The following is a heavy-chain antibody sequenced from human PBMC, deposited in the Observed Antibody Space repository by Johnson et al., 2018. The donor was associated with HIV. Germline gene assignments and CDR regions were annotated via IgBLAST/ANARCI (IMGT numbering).Heavy chain of an antibody. CDR2: INGNGSGY. CDR3: ARVKEWLLRGGTDAFDI. V-gene: IGHV3-74*02. Sequence: VQLVESGGGFVQPGGSLRLSCAASGFTFSSYWMHWVRQVPGKGLVWVSRINGNGSGYTYGASAKGQFTISSDNGKNSLYLQMNSLRAEDTALYYCARVKEWLLRGGTDAFDIWGQGTLVTVSS. J-gene: IGHJ3*02. D-gene: IGHD6-19*01. CDR1: GFTFSSYW.